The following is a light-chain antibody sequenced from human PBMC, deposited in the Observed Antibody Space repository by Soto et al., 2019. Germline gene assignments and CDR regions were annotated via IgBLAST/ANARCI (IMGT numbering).Light chain of an antibody. CDR1: QSIGSW. J-gene: IGKJ1*01. V-gene: IGKV1-5*03. Sequence: DIQMTQSPSTLSASVGDRVTITCRASQSIGSWLAWHQQKPGKAPKLLFYKASTLESGVSSRFSGSGSGTEFTLTISSLQPDDFATYYCQQYNTYRSFGQGTKVDIK. CDR3: QQYNTYRS. CDR2: KAS.